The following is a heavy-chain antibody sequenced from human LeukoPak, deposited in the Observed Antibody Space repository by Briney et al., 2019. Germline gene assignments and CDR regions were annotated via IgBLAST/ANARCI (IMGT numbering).Heavy chain of an antibody. Sequence: PGGSLRLSCVAFDFTFSTHAMSWVRQAPGKGLEWVSTISGSGGSTYYADSVKGRFTISRDNSKDTLYLQMNGLRAEDTAVYYCAKSPRDSSSWANFDYWGQGTLVTVSS. V-gene: IGHV3-23*01. CDR3: AKSPRDSSSWANFDY. D-gene: IGHD6-13*01. CDR1: DFTFSTHA. CDR2: ISGSGGST. J-gene: IGHJ4*02.